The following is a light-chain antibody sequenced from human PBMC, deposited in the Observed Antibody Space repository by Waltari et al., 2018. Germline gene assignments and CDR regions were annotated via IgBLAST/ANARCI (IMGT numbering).Light chain of an antibody. CDR3: SSYAGSNTWV. CDR2: EVS. CDR1: SSDVGDYDF. V-gene: IGLV2-8*01. J-gene: IGLJ3*02. Sequence: QSALTQPPSASESPGQSVTISCTGTSSDVGDYDFVSWYQHHPGKAPKIMIYEVSKLPSGVPDRFSGSKSGSTASLTVSGLQAEDEATYYCSSYAGSNTWVFGGGTKLTVL.